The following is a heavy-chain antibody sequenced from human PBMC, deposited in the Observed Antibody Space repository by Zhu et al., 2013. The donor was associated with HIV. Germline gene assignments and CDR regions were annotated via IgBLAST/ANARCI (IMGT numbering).Heavy chain of an antibody. CDR1: GYTFISYY. CDR2: ISPGGDST. J-gene: IGHJ1*01. D-gene: IGHD5-12*01. V-gene: IGHV1-46*01. CDR3: LAQLYSGGRFLFQK. Sequence: QVQLAQSGSEVKEPGTSVKVSCKASGYTFISYYIHFVRQAPGQGLEWMGSISPGGDSTSYSQKFQGRMKMTSDWTMHTVYMEMSDLKYDDTAVYYCLAQLYSGGRFLFQKWGQGSLVTVSS.